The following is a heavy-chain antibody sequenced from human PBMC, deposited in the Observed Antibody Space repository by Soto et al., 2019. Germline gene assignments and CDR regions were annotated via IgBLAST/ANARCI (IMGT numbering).Heavy chain of an antibody. J-gene: IGHJ5*02. CDR1: GYTFTSYY. CDR2: INPSGGST. D-gene: IGHD1-26*01. V-gene: IGHV1-46*01. Sequence: VGSVKVSCKASGYTFTSYYMHWVRQAPGQGLEWMGIINPSGGSTSYAQKFQGRVTMTRDTSTSTVYMELSSLRSEDTAVYYCARARVGATPSPNWFDPWGQGTLVTVS. CDR3: ARARVGATPSPNWFDP.